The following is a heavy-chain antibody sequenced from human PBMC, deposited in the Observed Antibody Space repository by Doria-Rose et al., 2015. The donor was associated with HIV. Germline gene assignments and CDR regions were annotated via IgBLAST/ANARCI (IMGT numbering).Heavy chain of an antibody. J-gene: IGHJ4*02. CDR2: IFSDDER. CDR3: ARIKSSRWYHKYYFDF. D-gene: IGHD6-13*01. Sequence: QITLKEPGPVLVKPTETLTLTCTVSGVSLSSPGMGVSWIRQPPGKALEWLANIFSDDERSDKTSLKSRLTIARVTSKSQVVLTMTDMDPVDTATYYCARIKSSRWYHKYYFDFWGQGTLVIVSA. V-gene: IGHV2-26*01. CDR1: GVSLSSPGMG.